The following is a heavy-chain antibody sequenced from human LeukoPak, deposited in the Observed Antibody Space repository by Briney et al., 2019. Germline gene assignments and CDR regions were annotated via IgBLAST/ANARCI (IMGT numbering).Heavy chain of an antibody. CDR2: IYPGDSDT. CDR3: ARLMDVATIGASDY. J-gene: IGHJ4*02. D-gene: IGHD5-12*01. V-gene: IGHV5-51*01. Sequence: GGSLKISCKGSGYSFTSYWIGWVRQMPGKGLEWMGIIYPGDSDTRYSPSFQGQVTISADKSISTAYLQWSSLKAPDTAMYYCARLMDVATIGASDYWGQGTLVTVSS. CDR1: GYSFTSYW.